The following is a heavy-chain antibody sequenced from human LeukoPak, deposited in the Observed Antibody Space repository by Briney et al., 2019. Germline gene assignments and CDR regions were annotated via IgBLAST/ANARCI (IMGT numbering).Heavy chain of an antibody. J-gene: IGHJ4*02. CDR3: AKEHNSCWHVYYFDY. Sequence: GASVKVSCKASGYTFTSYGISWVRQAPGQGFEWMGWISAYNGNTNYAQKLQGRVTMTTDTSTSTAYMELRSLRSDDTAVYYCAKEHNSCWHVYYFDYWGQGTLVTVSS. CDR1: GYTFTSYG. V-gene: IGHV1-18*01. D-gene: IGHD6-13*01. CDR2: ISAYNGNT.